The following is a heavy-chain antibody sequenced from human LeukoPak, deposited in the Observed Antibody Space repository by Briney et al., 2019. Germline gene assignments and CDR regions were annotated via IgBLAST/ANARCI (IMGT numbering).Heavy chain of an antibody. Sequence: GGSLRLSCAASGFTVSNNYMNWVRQAPGKGLEWVSVIYKDGTTYYADSVKGRFTISRDNSKNTLYLQMNSLRAEDTAVYYCARDRVDYGGNSGAFDIWGQGTMVTVSS. J-gene: IGHJ3*02. CDR3: ARDRVDYGGNSGAFDI. CDR1: GFTVSNNY. D-gene: IGHD4-23*01. V-gene: IGHV3-66*01. CDR2: IYKDGTT.